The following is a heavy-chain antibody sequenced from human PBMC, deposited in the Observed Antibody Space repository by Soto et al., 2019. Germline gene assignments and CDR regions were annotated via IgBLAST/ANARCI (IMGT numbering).Heavy chain of an antibody. CDR1: GCSISGYY. CDR2: IYYSGST. J-gene: IGHJ3*02. Sequence: TLSLTCTVSGCSISGYYWTWIRQPPGKGLEWIGYIYYSGSTNYSPSLKSRVTISVDTSKNQFSLKLSSATAADTAVYYCARDRIDAFDIWGQGTMVTVSS. CDR3: ARDRIDAFDI. V-gene: IGHV4-59*01.